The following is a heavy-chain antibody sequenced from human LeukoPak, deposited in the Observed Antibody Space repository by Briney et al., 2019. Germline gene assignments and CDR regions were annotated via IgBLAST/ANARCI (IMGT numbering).Heavy chain of an antibody. CDR1: GFTFSSYA. D-gene: IGHD6-6*01. V-gene: IGHV3-23*01. Sequence: PGGSLRLSCAASGFTFSSYAMSWVRQAPGKGLEWVSAISGSGGSTYYADSVKGRFTISRDNSKNTLYLQMNSLRSEDTAVYYCARCIGGGSSSPVEDWGQGILVTVSS. CDR2: ISGSGGST. CDR3: ARCIGGGSSSPVED. J-gene: IGHJ4*02.